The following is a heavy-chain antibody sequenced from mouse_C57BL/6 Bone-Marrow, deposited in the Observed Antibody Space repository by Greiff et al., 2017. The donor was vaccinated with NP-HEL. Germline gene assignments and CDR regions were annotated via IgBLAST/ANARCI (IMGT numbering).Heavy chain of an antibody. CDR3: ARHRDGNYDWYFDV. J-gene: IGHJ1*03. Sequence: VKVVESGGGLVQPGESLKLSCESNEYEFPSHDMSWVRKTPEKRLELVAAINSDGGSTYYPDTMERRFIISRDNTKKTLYLQMSSLRSEDTALYYCARHRDGNYDWYFDVWGTGTTVTVSS. D-gene: IGHD2-1*01. CDR1: EYEFPSHD. CDR2: INSDGGST. V-gene: IGHV5-2*01.